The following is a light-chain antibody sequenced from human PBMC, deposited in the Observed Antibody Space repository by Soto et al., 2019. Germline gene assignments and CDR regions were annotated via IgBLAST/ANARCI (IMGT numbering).Light chain of an antibody. Sequence: MTQSPSSVSASVGDRVTLSCRASQSLSVNLAWYQRKPGQAPRLLIHRTSIRASGVPDRFSGSGAGTEFSLTISSLQSEDFAIYYCQQYNNWPETFGQGTKVDI. CDR2: RTS. V-gene: IGKV3-15*01. CDR1: QSLSVN. CDR3: QQYNNWPET. J-gene: IGKJ1*01.